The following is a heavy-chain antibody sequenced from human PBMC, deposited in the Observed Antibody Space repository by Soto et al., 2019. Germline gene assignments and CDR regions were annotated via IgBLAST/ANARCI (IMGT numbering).Heavy chain of an antibody. J-gene: IGHJ4*02. V-gene: IGHV5-10-1*01. CDR3: ARQIYDSDTGPNFQYYFDS. CDR1: GYSFAGYW. CDR2: IDPSDSQT. Sequence: GGSLKISCKGSGYSFAGYWITWVRQKPGKGLEWMGRIDPSDSQTYYSPSFRGHVTISVTKSITTVFLQWSSLRASDTAMYYCARQIYDSDTGPNFQYYFDSWGQGTPVTVSS. D-gene: IGHD3-22*01.